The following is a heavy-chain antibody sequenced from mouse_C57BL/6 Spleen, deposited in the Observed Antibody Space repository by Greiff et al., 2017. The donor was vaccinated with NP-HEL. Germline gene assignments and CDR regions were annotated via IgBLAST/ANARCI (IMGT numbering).Heavy chain of an antibody. V-gene: IGHV10-3*01. Sequence: EVQRVESGGGLVQPKGSLKLSCAASGFTFNTYAMHWVRQAPGKGLEWVARIRSKSSNYATYYADSVKDRFTISRDDSQSMLYLQMNNLKTEDTAMYYCVRDFYDGSTYYFDYWGQGTTLTVSS. D-gene: IGHD2-3*01. CDR3: VRDFYDGSTYYFDY. CDR2: IRSKSSNYAT. J-gene: IGHJ2*01. CDR1: GFTFNTYA.